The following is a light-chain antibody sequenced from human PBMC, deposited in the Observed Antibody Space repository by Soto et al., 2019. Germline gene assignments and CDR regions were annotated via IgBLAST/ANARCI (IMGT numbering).Light chain of an antibody. CDR3: HQYDSWT. V-gene: IGKV3-20*01. J-gene: IGKJ1*01. CDR1: QSVSSSY. Sequence: IVLTQSPYTLSLSPGERATLSCRASQSVSSSYLAWYQQKPGQAPRLLIYGASSRATGIPDRFSGSGSGTAFSLTISRLEPEDFAVYYCHQYDSWTFGQGTQLDIK. CDR2: GAS.